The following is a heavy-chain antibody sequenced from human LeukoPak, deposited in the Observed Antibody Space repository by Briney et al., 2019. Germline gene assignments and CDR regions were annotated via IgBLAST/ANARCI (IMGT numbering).Heavy chain of an antibody. Sequence: PGGSLRLSCEASGFTFSAYAMTWVRQAPGKGLEWVSYISSSSSTIYYADSVKGRFTTSRDNTKNSLYLQMNSLRDEDTAVYYCAKDGIPVTAMAKGGFDYGGQGTLVTVSA. V-gene: IGHV3-48*02. D-gene: IGHD5-18*01. CDR3: AKDGIPVTAMAKGGFDY. CDR2: ISSSSSTI. J-gene: IGHJ4*02. CDR1: GFTFSAYA.